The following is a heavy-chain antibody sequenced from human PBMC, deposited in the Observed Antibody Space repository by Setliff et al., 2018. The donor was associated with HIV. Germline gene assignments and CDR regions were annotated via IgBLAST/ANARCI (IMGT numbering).Heavy chain of an antibody. CDR1: GFDFLDYG. J-gene: IGHJ5*01. D-gene: IGHD2-8*01. Sequence: GGSLRLSCATSGFDFLDYGVSWVRQAPGKGLEWVASIPWNDDGTQYVDSVKGRFTISRDNAKNSLYLQMNSLRAEDTAVYYCARPLLRTNPVYGILGNWFDSWGRGTLVTVSS. V-gene: IGHV3-20*04. CDR3: ARPLLRTNPVYGILGNWFDS. CDR2: IPWNDDGT.